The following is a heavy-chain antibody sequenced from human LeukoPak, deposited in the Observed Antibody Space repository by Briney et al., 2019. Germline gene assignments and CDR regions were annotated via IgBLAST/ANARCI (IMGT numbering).Heavy chain of an antibody. V-gene: IGHV1-18*01. Sequence: ASVKVSCKASGYSFTSYGITWVRQAPGQGLEWMGWISGYNGNTKYAQKFQGRVTMTTDTPTSTAYKELRSLRSDDTAVYYCARDYGDYPSYWGQGTLVTVSS. J-gene: IGHJ4*02. D-gene: IGHD4-17*01. CDR3: ARDYGDYPSY. CDR1: GYSFTSYG. CDR2: ISGYNGNT.